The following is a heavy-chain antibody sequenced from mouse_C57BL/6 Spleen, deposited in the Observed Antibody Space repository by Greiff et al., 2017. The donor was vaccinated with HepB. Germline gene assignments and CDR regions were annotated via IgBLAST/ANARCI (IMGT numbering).Heavy chain of an antibody. Sequence: VQLKESGPELVKPGASVKMSCKASGHTFTDYNMHWVKQSHGKSLEWIGYINPNNGGTSYNQKFKGKATLTVNKSSSTAYMELRSLTSEDSAVYCCARWWLYAMEYWGQGTSVTVSS. D-gene: IGHD1-1*02. J-gene: IGHJ4*01. CDR1: GHTFTDYN. CDR2: INPNNGGT. V-gene: IGHV1-22*01. CDR3: ARWWLYAMEY.